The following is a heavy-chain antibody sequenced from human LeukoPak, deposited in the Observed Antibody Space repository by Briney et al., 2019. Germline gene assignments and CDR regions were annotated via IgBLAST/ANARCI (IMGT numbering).Heavy chain of an antibody. Sequence: GGSLRLSCGASGFTVSTYWMTWVRQAPGKGLEWVASINQDGSEKFYVDSVKGRFTISRDSSKKTLYLQMSSLRAEDTAVYYCVREDLGIEYWGQGTLVTVS. CDR2: INQDGSEK. V-gene: IGHV3-7*03. CDR1: GFTVSTYW. D-gene: IGHD3/OR15-3a*01. CDR3: VREDLGIEY. J-gene: IGHJ4*02.